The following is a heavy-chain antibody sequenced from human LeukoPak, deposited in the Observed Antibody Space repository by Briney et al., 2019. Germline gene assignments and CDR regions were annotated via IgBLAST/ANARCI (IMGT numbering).Heavy chain of an antibody. D-gene: IGHD6-19*01. CDR2: INPNSGGT. V-gene: IGHV1-2*02. Sequence: ASVKVSCKASGYTFTGYYMHWVRQAPGQGLEWMGWINPNSGGTNYAQKFQGRVTMTRDMSTTTVYMELSSLRSEDTAVYYCARDRAVEDYMDVWGKGTTVTVSS. CDR3: ARDRAVEDYMDV. J-gene: IGHJ6*03. CDR1: GYTFTGYY.